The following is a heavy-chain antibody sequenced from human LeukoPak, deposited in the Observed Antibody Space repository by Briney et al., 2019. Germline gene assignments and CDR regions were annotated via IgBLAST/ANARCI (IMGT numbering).Heavy chain of an antibody. Sequence: SETLSLTCAVYGGSFSGYYWSWIRQPPGKGLEWIGEINHSGSTNYNPSLKSRVTISVDTSKNQFSLKLSSVTAADTAVYYCARDSTRPTYSHHPVYYFDYWGQGTLVSVSS. CDR3: ARDSTRPTYSHHPVYYFDY. D-gene: IGHD4-11*01. CDR2: INHSGST. V-gene: IGHV4-34*01. CDR1: GGSFSGYY. J-gene: IGHJ4*02.